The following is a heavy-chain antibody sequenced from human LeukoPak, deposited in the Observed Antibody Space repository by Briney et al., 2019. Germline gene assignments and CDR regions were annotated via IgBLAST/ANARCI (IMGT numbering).Heavy chain of an antibody. CDR1: GFTFRTYW. CDR2: IKEDGSEN. Sequence: GGSLRLSCAASGFTFRTYWMSWVRQAPGKGLERVPNIKEDGSENSYVDSVKGRFIISRDNAKNSLYLQMNSLRAEDTAVYYCARPGVVLAFDIWGQGTMVTVSS. D-gene: IGHD3-3*01. J-gene: IGHJ3*02. V-gene: IGHV3-7*01. CDR3: ARPGVVLAFDI.